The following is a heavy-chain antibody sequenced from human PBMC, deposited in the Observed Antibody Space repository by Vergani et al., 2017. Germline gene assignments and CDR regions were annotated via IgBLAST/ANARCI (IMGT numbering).Heavy chain of an antibody. Sequence: QVQLQQSGPGLVKPSQTLSLTCAISGDSVSSHSAAWNWIRQSPSRGLEWLGRTYYRFKWYNDYAVSVKSRITINPDTSKNQFSRQLNSMTPEDTAVYYCARRPLGRTRPQRNWFDPWGQGTLVTVSS. J-gene: IGHJ5*02. D-gene: IGHD2-2*01. CDR3: ARRPLGRTRPQRNWFDP. CDR1: GDSVSSHSAA. CDR2: TYYRFKWYN. V-gene: IGHV6-1*01.